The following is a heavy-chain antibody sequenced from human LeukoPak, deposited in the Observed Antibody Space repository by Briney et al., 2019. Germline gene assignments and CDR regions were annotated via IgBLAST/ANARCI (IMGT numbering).Heavy chain of an antibody. D-gene: IGHD3-9*01. CDR2: IYYSGST. CDR3: ASGYYDILTGPLNWFDP. CDR1: GGSISSYY. Sequence: TPSETLSLTCTVSGGSISSYYWSWIRQPPVKGLEWIGYIYYSGSTNYNPSLKSRVTISVDTSKNQFSLKLSSVTAADTAVYYCASGYYDILTGPLNWFDPWGQGTLVTVSS. V-gene: IGHV4-59*01. J-gene: IGHJ5*02.